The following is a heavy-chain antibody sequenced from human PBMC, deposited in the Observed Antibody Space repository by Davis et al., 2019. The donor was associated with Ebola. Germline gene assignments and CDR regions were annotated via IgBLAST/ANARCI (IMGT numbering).Heavy chain of an antibody. J-gene: IGHJ6*02. Sequence: AASVKVSCKASGGTFSSYAISWVRQAPGQGLEWMGGIIPIFGTANYAQKFQGRVTITADKSTSTAYMELSSLRSEDTAVYYCVRAPNYGGNSGYYYYGMDVWGQGTTVTVSS. CDR1: GGTFSSYA. V-gene: IGHV1-69*06. CDR2: IIPIFGTA. CDR3: VRAPNYGGNSGYYYYGMDV. D-gene: IGHD4-23*01.